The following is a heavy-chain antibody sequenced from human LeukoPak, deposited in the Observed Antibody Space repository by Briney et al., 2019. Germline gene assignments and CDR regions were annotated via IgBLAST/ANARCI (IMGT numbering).Heavy chain of an antibody. CDR1: GGSISSYY. D-gene: IGHD2-15*01. CDR2: IYYSGST. J-gene: IGHJ5*02. CDR3: ARDLYCSGGSCYNWFDP. V-gene: IGHV4-59*01. Sequence: SETLSLTCTVSGGSISSYYWSWIRQPPGKGLEWIGYIYYSGSTNYNPSLKSRVTISVDTSKNQFSLKLSSVTAADTAVYYCARDLYCSGGSCYNWFDPWGQGTLVTVSS.